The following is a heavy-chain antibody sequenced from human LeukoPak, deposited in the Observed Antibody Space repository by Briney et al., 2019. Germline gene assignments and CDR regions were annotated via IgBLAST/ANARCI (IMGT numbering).Heavy chain of an antibody. CDR2: IYTSGST. CDR1: GGSISSYY. J-gene: IGHJ5*02. Sequence: SETLSLTCTVSGGSISSYYWSWIRQPAGKGLEWIGRIYTSGSTNYNPSLKSRVTVSVDTSKNQFSLKLSSVTAADTAVYYCARDGSSWEYNWFDPWGQGTLVTVSS. CDR3: ARDGSSWEYNWFDP. V-gene: IGHV4-4*07. D-gene: IGHD6-13*01.